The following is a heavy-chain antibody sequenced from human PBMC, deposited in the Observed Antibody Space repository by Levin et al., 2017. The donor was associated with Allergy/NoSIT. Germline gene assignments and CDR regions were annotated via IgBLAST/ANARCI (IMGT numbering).Heavy chain of an antibody. Sequence: AASVKVSCKASGYTFSAYSIAWVRQAPGQGLEWMGWISAYNGKRHSAQKFQGRVTMTSERSTMTAYMELRSLQSDDTAVYYCARVISSRIYPLQVDYWGQGTLVTVSS. CDR2: ISAYNGKR. CDR1: GYTFSAYS. J-gene: IGHJ4*02. CDR3: ARVISSRIYPLQVDY. D-gene: IGHD6-13*01. V-gene: IGHV1-18*01.